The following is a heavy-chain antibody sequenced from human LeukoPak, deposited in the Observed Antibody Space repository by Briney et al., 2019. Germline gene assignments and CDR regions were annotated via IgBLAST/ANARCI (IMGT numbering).Heavy chain of an antibody. CDR3: ARFGRRSWSIVVAGLDY. CDR1: GYTFTSYG. D-gene: IGHD6-19*01. CDR2: ISAYNGNT. V-gene: IGHV1-18*01. Sequence: ASVKVSCKASGYTFTSYGISWVRQAPGQGLEWMGWISAYNGNTNYAQKLQGRVTMTTDTSTSTAYMELRSLRSDDTAVYYCARFGRRSWSIVVAGLDYWGQGTLVTVSS. J-gene: IGHJ4*02.